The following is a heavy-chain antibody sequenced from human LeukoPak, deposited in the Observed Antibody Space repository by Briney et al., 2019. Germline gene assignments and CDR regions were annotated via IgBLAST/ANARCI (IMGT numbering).Heavy chain of an antibody. J-gene: IGHJ6*02. CDR2: IKQDGSEK. CDR3: ARAGSGTYYHYYGMDV. V-gene: IGHV3-7*01. CDR1: GFTFSAYW. Sequence: GGSLRLSCAASGFTFSAYWMSWVRQAPGKGPEWVANIKQDGSEKYYADSVKGRFTISRDNAKKSLYLQMNSLRVEDTAVYYCARAGSGTYYHYYGMDVWGQGTTVTVSS. D-gene: IGHD1-26*01.